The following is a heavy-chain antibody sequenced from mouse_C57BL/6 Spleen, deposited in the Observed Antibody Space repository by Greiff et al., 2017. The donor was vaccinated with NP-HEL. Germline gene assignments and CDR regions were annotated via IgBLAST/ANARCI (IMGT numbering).Heavy chain of an antibody. J-gene: IGHJ4*01. Sequence: EVKLQQSVAELVRPGASVKLSCTASGFNIKNTYMHWVKQRPEQGLEWIGRIDPANGNTKYAPKFQGKATITADTSSNTAYLQLSSLTSEDTAIYYCARDYYGSSDGNAMDDWGQGTSVTVSS. CDR2: IDPANGNT. CDR1: GFNIKNTY. D-gene: IGHD1-1*01. CDR3: ARDYYGSSDGNAMDD. V-gene: IGHV14-3*01.